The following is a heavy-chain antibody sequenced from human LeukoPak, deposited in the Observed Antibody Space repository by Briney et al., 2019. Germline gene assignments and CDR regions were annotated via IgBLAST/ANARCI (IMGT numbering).Heavy chain of an antibody. CDR1: GYTFTTYG. Sequence: ASVKVSCKTSGYTFTTYGILWVRQAPGQGLEWMGWISGYNGNTNFARKLQGRVTMTTDTSTSTAYMELRSLRSDDTAVYYCARSLTIRKGDAFDIWGQGTMVTVSS. V-gene: IGHV1-18*01. D-gene: IGHD3-3*01. CDR3: ARSLTIRKGDAFDI. J-gene: IGHJ3*02. CDR2: ISGYNGNT.